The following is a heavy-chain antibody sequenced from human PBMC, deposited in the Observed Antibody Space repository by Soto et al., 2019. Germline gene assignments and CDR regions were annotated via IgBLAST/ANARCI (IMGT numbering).Heavy chain of an antibody. CDR1: GFTFSDYY. J-gene: IGHJ4*02. CDR2: ISSSGSTI. D-gene: IGHD2-21*02. CDR3: AIPVAYCGGDCYRDY. Sequence: GGSLRLSCAASGFTFSDYYMSLIRQAPGKGLEWVSYISSSGSTIYYADSVKGRFTISRDNAKNSLYLQMNSLRAEDTAVYYCAIPVAYCGGDCYRDYWGQGTLVTVS. V-gene: IGHV3-11*01.